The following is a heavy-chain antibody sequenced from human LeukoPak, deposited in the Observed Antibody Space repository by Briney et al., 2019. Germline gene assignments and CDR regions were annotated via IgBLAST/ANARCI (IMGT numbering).Heavy chain of an antibody. Sequence: SETLSLTCTVSGGSISSGSYYWSWIRQPAGKGLEWIGRIYTSGSTNYNPSLKSRVTISVDTSKNQFSLKLSSVTAADTAVYYCARASFRVMASDYWGQGTLVTVSS. CDR2: IYTSGST. CDR1: GGSISSGSYY. D-gene: IGHD2-8*01. CDR3: ARASFRVMASDY. J-gene: IGHJ4*02. V-gene: IGHV4-61*02.